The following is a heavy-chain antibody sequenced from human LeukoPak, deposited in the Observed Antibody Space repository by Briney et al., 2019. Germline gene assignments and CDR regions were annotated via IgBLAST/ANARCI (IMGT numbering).Heavy chain of an antibody. CDR1: GFTVSTYD. Sequence: GGSLRLSCAASGFTVSTYDMHWVRQAPGEGPQWIAYFGISGTIYYADSVRGRFTISRDSAKNSLHLEMNSLRVDDTAIYYCAAYGFYTYWGKGTPVTVSS. J-gene: IGHJ4*02. CDR3: AAYGFYTY. CDR2: FGISGTI. D-gene: IGHD3-3*01. V-gene: IGHV3-48*01.